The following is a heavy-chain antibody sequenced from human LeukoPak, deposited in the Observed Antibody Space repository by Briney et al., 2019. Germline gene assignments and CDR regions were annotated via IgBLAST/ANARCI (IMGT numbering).Heavy chain of an antibody. CDR2: IYTSGST. CDR1: GGSISIYY. J-gene: IGHJ4*02. Sequence: SETLSLTCNVSGGSISIYYWSWIRQPPGKGLEWIGYIYTSGSTNYNPSLKSRVTISVDTSKNHFSLKLSSVTAADTAVYYCARVAARPAYYFDYWGQGTLVTVSS. CDR3: ARVAARPAYYFDY. V-gene: IGHV4-4*09. D-gene: IGHD6-6*01.